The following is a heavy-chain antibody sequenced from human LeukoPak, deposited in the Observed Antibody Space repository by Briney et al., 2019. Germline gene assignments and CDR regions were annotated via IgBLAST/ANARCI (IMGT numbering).Heavy chain of an antibody. Sequence: SSETLSLTCTVSGGSISSYYWSWIRQPPGKGLEWIGYIYYSGSTNYNPSLKSRVTISVETSKNEFSLKLRSVTAADTAVYYCARVTGYRIEDYFDYWGQGTLVTVSS. D-gene: IGHD6-13*01. CDR3: ARVTGYRIEDYFDY. J-gene: IGHJ4*02. V-gene: IGHV4-59*01. CDR2: IYYSGST. CDR1: GGSISSYY.